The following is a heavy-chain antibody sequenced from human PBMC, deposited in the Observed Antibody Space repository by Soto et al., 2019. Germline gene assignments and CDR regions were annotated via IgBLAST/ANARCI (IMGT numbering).Heavy chain of an antibody. CDR3: ARGVVLLWFGEDSDYYYMDV. D-gene: IGHD3-10*01. Sequence: SETLSLTCTVSGGSISSSSYYWGWIRQPPGKGLEWIGSIYYSGSTYYNPSLKSRVTISVDTSKNQFSLKLSSVTAADTAVYYCARGVVLLWFGEDSDYYYMDVWGKGTTVTVSS. CDR2: IYYSGST. CDR1: GGSISSSSYY. V-gene: IGHV4-39*01. J-gene: IGHJ6*03.